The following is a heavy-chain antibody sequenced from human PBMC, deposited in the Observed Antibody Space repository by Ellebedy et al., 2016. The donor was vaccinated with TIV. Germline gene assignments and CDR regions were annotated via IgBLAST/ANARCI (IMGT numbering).Heavy chain of an antibody. CDR3: ARLPTAHHGHDY. V-gene: IGHV5-51*01. J-gene: IGHJ4*02. Sequence: GESLKISCKASGYIFIDFWIGWVRQMPGKGLEWMGIIFPGDSETRYSPSFQGQVTISADKSIRTAYLQWSSLQASDTAMYYCARLPTAHHGHDYWGQGTLVTVSS. CDR2: IFPGDSET. D-gene: IGHD1-14*01. CDR1: GYIFIDFW.